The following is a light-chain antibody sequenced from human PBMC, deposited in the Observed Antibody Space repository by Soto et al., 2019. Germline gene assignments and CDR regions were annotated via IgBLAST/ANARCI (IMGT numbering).Light chain of an antibody. Sequence: EIVLTQSPATLSLSPGERATLSCRASQSVNSYLAWYQQRPGQAPRLLSYDASNRATGIPARFSGSGSGTDFTLTISSLEPEDFAIYYCQHRISWPPPTFGGGTRV. CDR3: QHRISWPPPT. CDR1: QSVNSY. J-gene: IGKJ4*01. V-gene: IGKV3-11*01. CDR2: DAS.